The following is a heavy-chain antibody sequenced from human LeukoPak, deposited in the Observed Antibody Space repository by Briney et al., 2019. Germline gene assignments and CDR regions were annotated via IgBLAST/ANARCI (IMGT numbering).Heavy chain of an antibody. CDR2: INPNSGGT. CDR1: GYTFTGYY. V-gene: IGHV1-2*02. J-gene: IGHJ4*02. CDR3: ARDLPLGSMGGSAFDL. D-gene: IGHD2-15*01. Sequence: ASVKVSCKASGYTFTGYYMHWVRQAPGQGLEWMGWINPNSGGTNYAQKFQGRVTMTRDTSTNTAYMELRNLRSDDTAVYYCARDLPLGSMGGSAFDLWGQGTLVIVSS.